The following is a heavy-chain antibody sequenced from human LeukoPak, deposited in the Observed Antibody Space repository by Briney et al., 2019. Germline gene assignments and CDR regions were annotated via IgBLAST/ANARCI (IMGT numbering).Heavy chain of an antibody. CDR1: GYTFTGYY. D-gene: IGHD3-3*01. Sequence: PMASVKVSCKASGYTFTGYYMHWVRQAPGQGLEWMGWINPNSGGTNYAQKFQGRVTMTRDTSISTAYMELSRLRSDDTAVYYCARDLEWLYPGGAFDIWGQGTMVTVSS. J-gene: IGHJ3*02. CDR3: ARDLEWLYPGGAFDI. V-gene: IGHV1-2*02. CDR2: INPNSGGT.